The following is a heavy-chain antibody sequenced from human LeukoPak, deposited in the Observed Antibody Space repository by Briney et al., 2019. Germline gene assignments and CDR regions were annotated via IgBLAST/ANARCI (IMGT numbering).Heavy chain of an antibody. CDR3: ARALYSSGWYPLWFDY. J-gene: IGHJ4*02. D-gene: IGHD6-19*01. CDR2: ISSSSSTI. CDR1: GFTFSSYA. V-gene: IGHV3-48*01. Sequence: GSLRLSCAASGFTFSSYAMNWVRQAPGKGLEWVSYISSSSSTIYYADSVKGRFTISRDNAKNSLYLQMNSLRAEDTAVYYCARALYSSGWYPLWFDYWGQGTLVTVSS.